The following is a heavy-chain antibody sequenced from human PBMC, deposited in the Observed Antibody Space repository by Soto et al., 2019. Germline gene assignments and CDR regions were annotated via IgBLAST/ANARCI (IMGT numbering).Heavy chain of an antibody. V-gene: IGHV4-59*01. D-gene: IGHD3-10*01. J-gene: IGHJ6*03. CDR3: ARAPAYYYGSESYPYYYYYYMDV. Sequence: QVQLQESGPGLVKPSETLSLTCTVSGGSISSYYWSWIRQPPGKGLEWIGYIYYSGSTNYNPSLKSRVTISVDTSKNQFSLKLSSVTAADTAVYYCARAPAYYYGSESYPYYYYYYMDVWGKGTTVTVSS. CDR2: IYYSGST. CDR1: GGSISSYY.